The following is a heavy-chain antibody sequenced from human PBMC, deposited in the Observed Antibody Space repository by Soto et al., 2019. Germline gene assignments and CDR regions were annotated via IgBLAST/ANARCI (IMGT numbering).Heavy chain of an antibody. CDR2: INPMSGST. J-gene: IGHJ4*02. CDR1: GYTFTNYY. CDR3: ARDLLAGDF. D-gene: IGHD3-10*01. V-gene: IGHV1-46*01. Sequence: QVQLVQSGAAVKKPGASVKVSCRASGYTFTNYYIHWVRQAPGQGLEWMAIINPMSGSTNYAQNFQGRVTLTMDTSTTTVYMDLSSLIFEDTAVYFCARDLLAGDFWGQGTLVTVSS.